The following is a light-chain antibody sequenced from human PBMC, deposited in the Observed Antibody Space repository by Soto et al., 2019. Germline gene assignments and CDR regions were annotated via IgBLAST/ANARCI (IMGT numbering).Light chain of an antibody. J-gene: IGKJ4*01. CDR3: QQYNGYRLT. CDR2: DAS. V-gene: IGKV1-5*01. CDR1: ESISSW. Sequence: DIQMTQSPSTLSASVGDRVTITCRASESISSWLAWYQQKPGKAPNLLIYDASKLKSGVPSRFSGRGSGTEFTLTISSLQPDDSATYCCQQYNGYRLTFGGGTKVELK.